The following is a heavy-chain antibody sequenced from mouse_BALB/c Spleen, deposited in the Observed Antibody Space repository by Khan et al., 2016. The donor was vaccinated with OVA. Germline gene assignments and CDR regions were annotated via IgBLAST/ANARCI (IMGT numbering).Heavy chain of an antibody. CDR2: INPSIGYT. V-gene: IGHV1-7*01. CDR3: ARRGLRWDFDY. D-gene: IGHD1-1*01. CDR1: GYTFINYW. J-gene: IGHJ2*01. Sequence: QVQLKQSGAELAKPGASVKMSCKASGYTFINYWILWVKQRPGQGLEWIGYINPSIGYTENNQNFQDKATLTADKSSSTAYMQLSSLTSEDSAVYYCARRGLRWDFDYGGEGNNRTVSS.